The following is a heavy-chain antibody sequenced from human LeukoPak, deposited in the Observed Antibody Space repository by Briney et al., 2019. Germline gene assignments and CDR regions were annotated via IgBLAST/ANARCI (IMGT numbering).Heavy chain of an antibody. CDR3: AAEAVAGMNFDF. V-gene: IGHV1-8*03. Sequence: ASVRVSCKASGYTFTFYDIHWVRQASGQGLEWMGWMNPNTGNTAYAQKFQGRVSITKNTSISTAYMDLSSLKSDDTAVYYCAAEAVAGMNFDFWGQGTLVTVSS. CDR1: GYTFTFYD. CDR2: MNPNTGNT. J-gene: IGHJ4*02. D-gene: IGHD6-19*01.